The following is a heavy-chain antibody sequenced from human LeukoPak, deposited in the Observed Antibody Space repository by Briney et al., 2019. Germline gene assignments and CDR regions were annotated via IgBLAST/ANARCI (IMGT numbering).Heavy chain of an antibody. Sequence: SETLSLTCAVSGGSISSYYWSWIRQPPGKGLEWIGYIYYSGSTNYNPSLKSRVTISVDTSKNQFSLKLSSVTAADTAVYYCARLNCSGGSCYFYYYYYMDVWGKGTTVTVSS. D-gene: IGHD2-15*01. V-gene: IGHV4-59*01. CDR3: ARLNCSGGSCYFYYYYYMDV. CDR2: IYYSGST. J-gene: IGHJ6*03. CDR1: GGSISSYY.